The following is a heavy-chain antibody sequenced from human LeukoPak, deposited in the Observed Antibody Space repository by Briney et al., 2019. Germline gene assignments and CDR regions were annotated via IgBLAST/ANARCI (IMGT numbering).Heavy chain of an antibody. CDR1: GGSFSGYY. Sequence: SETLSLTCAVYGGSFSGYYWSWIRQPPGKGLEWIGEINHSGSTNYNPSLKSRVTISVDTSKNQFSLTLGSVSATDTAVYYCVSPRGFSYGYFDYWGQGTLVTVSS. V-gene: IGHV4-34*01. J-gene: IGHJ4*02. CDR2: INHSGST. CDR3: VSPRGFSYGYFDY. D-gene: IGHD5-18*01.